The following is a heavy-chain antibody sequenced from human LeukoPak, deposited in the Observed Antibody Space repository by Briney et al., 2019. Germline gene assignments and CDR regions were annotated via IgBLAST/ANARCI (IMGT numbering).Heavy chain of an antibody. D-gene: IGHD5-18*01. Sequence: GRSLRLSCAASGFTFSSYWMHWVRQAPGKGLVWVSRINSDGSSTSYADSVKGRFTISRDNAKNTLYLQMNSLRAEDTAVYYCARGRGYSYVNNGMDVWGQGTTVTVSS. CDR2: INSDGSST. CDR1: GFTFSSYW. J-gene: IGHJ6*02. CDR3: ARGRGYSYVNNGMDV. V-gene: IGHV3-74*01.